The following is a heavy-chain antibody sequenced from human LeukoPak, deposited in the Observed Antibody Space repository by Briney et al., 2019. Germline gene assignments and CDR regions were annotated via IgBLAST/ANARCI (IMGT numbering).Heavy chain of an antibody. D-gene: IGHD6-13*01. CDR1: GYTFTDYY. Sequence: ASVKVSCKASGYTFTDYYIHWVRQAPGQGLEWMGWINPNSGGTDYAQRFQGRVTMTRDTSINTAYMELSRLTSDDTAVYYYARDPQQQLAHFTLGWFDPWGQGTLVTVSS. CDR3: ARDPQQQLAHFTLGWFDP. V-gene: IGHV1-2*02. J-gene: IGHJ5*02. CDR2: INPNSGGT.